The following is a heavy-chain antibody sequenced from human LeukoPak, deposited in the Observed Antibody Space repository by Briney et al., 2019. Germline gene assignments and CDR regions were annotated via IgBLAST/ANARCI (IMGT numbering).Heavy chain of an antibody. D-gene: IGHD3-22*01. J-gene: IGHJ3*02. CDR2: IYYSGST. CDR3: ASGGLTYYYDSKGAFDI. V-gene: IGHV4-59*12. CDR1: GGSISSYY. Sequence: SETLSLTCTVSGGSISSYYWSWIRQPPGKGLEWIGYIYYSGSTNYNPSLKSRVTISVDTSKNQFSLKLSSVTAADTAVYYCASGGLTYYYDSKGAFDIWGQGTMVTVSS.